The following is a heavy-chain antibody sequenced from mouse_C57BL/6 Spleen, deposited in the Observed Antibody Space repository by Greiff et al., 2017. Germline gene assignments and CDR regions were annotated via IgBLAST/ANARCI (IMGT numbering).Heavy chain of an antibody. Sequence: EVHLVESGGDLVKPGGSLKLSCAASGFTFSSYGMSWVRQTPDKRLEWVATISSGGSYTYYPDSVKGRFTISRDNAKNTLYLQMSSLKSEDTAMYYCARRDGYYAMDYWGQGTSATVSS. CDR3: ARRDGYYAMDY. D-gene: IGHD2-3*01. V-gene: IGHV5-6*01. CDR1: GFTFSSYG. CDR2: ISSGGSYT. J-gene: IGHJ4*01.